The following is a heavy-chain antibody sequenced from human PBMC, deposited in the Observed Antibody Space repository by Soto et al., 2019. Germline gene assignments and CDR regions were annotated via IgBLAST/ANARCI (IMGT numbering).Heavy chain of an antibody. Sequence: GGSLRLSCAASGFTFSSYAMSWVRQAPGKGLEWVSAISGSGGSTYYADSVKGRFTISRDNSKNTLYLQMNSLRAEDTAVYYCAKRPSLYYYDSSGYYFDYWGQGTLVTVSS. CDR3: AKRPSLYYYDSSGYYFDY. CDR1: GFTFSSYA. J-gene: IGHJ4*02. D-gene: IGHD3-22*01. V-gene: IGHV3-23*01. CDR2: ISGSGGST.